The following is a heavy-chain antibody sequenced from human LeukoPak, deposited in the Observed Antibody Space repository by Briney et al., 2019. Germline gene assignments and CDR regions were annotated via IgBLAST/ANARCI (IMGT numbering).Heavy chain of an antibody. CDR3: ARGVEYSSSSGLGY. J-gene: IGHJ4*02. Sequence: SETLSLTCAVYGGSFGDYDWSWIRQPPGKGLEWIGYIYYSGSTNYNPSLESRVTISVDTSKNQFSLKLSSVTAADTAVYYCARGVEYSSSSGLGYWGQGTLVTVSS. D-gene: IGHD6-6*01. CDR2: IYYSGST. CDR1: GGSFGDYD. V-gene: IGHV4-59*01.